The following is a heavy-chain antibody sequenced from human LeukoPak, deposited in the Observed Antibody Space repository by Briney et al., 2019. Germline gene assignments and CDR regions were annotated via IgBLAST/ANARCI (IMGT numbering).Heavy chain of an antibody. Sequence: ASVKVSCKASGSSFTGYAMIWVRQAPGQGLEWMGWINTNTGNPTYAQGFTGRFVFSLDTSVSTAYLQISSLKAEDSAVYYCARAAHDSSGYLQYYFDFWGQGTLVTVSS. D-gene: IGHD3-22*01. V-gene: IGHV7-4-1*02. CDR2: INTNTGNP. J-gene: IGHJ4*02. CDR3: ARAAHDSSGYLQYYFDF. CDR1: GSSFTGYA.